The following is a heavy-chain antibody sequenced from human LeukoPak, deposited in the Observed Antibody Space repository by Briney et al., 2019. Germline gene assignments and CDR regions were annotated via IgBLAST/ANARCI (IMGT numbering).Heavy chain of an antibody. Sequence: GGSLRLSCVVSGFSFGNYAMSWVRQAPGKGLQWVSQISGTGGATWYAGFARDRFTISRDNSKKTLYLQMSGLRVEDTAMYYCVKDPRDTYGTNWFVSWGQGTLLIVSS. D-gene: IGHD2-21*01. CDR1: GFSFGNYA. CDR2: ISGTGGAT. J-gene: IGHJ5*01. V-gene: IGHV3-23*01. CDR3: VKDPRDTYGTNWFVS.